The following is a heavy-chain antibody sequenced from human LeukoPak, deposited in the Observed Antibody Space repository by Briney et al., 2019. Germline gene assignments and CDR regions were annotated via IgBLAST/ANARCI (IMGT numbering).Heavy chain of an antibody. V-gene: IGHV3-23*01. CDR2: ISGSGGST. J-gene: IGHJ4*02. CDR3: AKDDIVGATLLFDY. Sequence: GASLRPSCAASGFTFSSYAMSWVRQAPGKGLEWVSAISGSGGSTYYADSVKGRFTISRDNSKNTLYLQMNSLRAEDTAVYYCAKDDIVGATLLFDYWGQGTLVTVSS. D-gene: IGHD1-26*01. CDR1: GFTFSSYA.